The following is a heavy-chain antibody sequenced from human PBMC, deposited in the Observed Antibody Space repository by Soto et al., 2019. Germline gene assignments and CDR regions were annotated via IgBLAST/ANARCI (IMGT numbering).Heavy chain of an antibody. D-gene: IGHD3-10*01. CDR3: AAHHGSGSHSGYYYGMDV. V-gene: IGHV5-51*01. J-gene: IGHJ6*02. CDR1: GYSFTSYW. CDR2: IYPGDSDT. Sequence: PGESLKISCKGSGYSFTSYWIGWVRQMPGKGLEWMGIIYPGDSDTRYSPSFQGQVTISADKSISTAYLQWSSLKASDTAMYYCAAHHGSGSHSGYYYGMDVWGQGTKGTVS.